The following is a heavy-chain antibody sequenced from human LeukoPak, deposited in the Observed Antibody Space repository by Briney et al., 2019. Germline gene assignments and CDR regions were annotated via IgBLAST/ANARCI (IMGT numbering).Heavy chain of an antibody. Sequence: PGGSLRLSCAASGFTFSSYAMHWVRQAPGKGLEWVAVISYDGSNKYYADSVKGRFTISRDNSRNTLYLQMDSLRAADTAVYYCAKDQLRTNYGWFDPWGQGTLVTVSS. D-gene: IGHD4-17*01. J-gene: IGHJ5*02. V-gene: IGHV3-30-3*01. CDR1: GFTFSSYA. CDR2: ISYDGSNK. CDR3: AKDQLRTNYGWFDP.